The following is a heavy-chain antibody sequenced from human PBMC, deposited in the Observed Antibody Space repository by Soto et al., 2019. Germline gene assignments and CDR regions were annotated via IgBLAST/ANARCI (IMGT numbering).Heavy chain of an antibody. CDR2: ISYDGSNK. CDR3: AKDRRRFIAAADPYYFDY. V-gene: IGHV3-30*18. J-gene: IGHJ4*02. CDR1: GFTFSSYG. Sequence: GGSLRLSCAASGFTFSSYGMHWVRQAPGKGLEWVAVISYDGSNKYYADSVKGRFTISRDNSKNTLYLQMNSLRAEDTAVYYCAKDRRRFIAAADPYYFDYWGQGTLVTVSS. D-gene: IGHD6-13*01.